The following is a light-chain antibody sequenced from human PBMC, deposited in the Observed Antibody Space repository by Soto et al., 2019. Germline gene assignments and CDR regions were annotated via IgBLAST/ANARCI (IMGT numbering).Light chain of an antibody. Sequence: QSALTQPRSVSGSPGQSVTISCTGTSSDVGGYNFVSWYQQHPGKAPKFMIYDVTKRPSGVPDRFSGSKSSNTASLTISGLQAEDEADHYCCSYVGSYTSYVFGTGTKLTVL. V-gene: IGLV2-11*01. CDR2: DVT. J-gene: IGLJ1*01. CDR1: SSDVGGYNF. CDR3: CSYVGSYTSYV.